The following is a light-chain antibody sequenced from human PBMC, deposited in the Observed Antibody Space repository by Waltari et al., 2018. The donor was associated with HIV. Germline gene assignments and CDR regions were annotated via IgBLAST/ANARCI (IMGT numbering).Light chain of an antibody. V-gene: IGKV3-11*01. CDR2: GTS. J-gene: IGKJ4*01. Sequence: IVLTQSPATLPLSPGERAILSCRASQSLNAHLAWYQQKSGQAPRLLMYGTSIRAAGTPGRFSGSGSGTEFTLTISDVEPDDFAIYYCQQRSSWPSLTFGGGTRVEIK. CDR1: QSLNAH. CDR3: QQRSSWPSLT.